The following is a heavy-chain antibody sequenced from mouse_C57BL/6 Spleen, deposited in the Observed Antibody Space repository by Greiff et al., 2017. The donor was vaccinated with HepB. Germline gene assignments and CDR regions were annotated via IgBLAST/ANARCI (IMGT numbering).Heavy chain of an antibody. CDR1: GFTFSSYA. D-gene: IGHD1-1*01. CDR2: ISSGGDYI. Sequence: EVKLVESGEGLVKPGGSLKLSCAASGFTFSSYAMSWVRQTPEKRLEWVAYISSGGDYIYYADTVKGRFTISRDNARNTLYLQMSSLKSEDTAMYYCTRVFITTVAFDYWGQGTTLTVSS. V-gene: IGHV5-9-1*02. CDR3: TRVFITTVAFDY. J-gene: IGHJ2*01.